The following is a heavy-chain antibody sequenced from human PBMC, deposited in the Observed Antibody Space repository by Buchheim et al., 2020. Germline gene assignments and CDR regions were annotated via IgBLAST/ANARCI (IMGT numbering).Heavy chain of an antibody. CDR2: ISYSGST. J-gene: IGHJ4*02. D-gene: IGHD3-22*01. Sequence: QVQLQESGPGLVKPSETLSLPCTVSVGSISSYYWSWIRQPPGKGLEWIGYISYSGSTNYNPSLKSRVTISVDTSQNPFSLKRSSVTAADTAVYYCARHGGYYYDSSGYYTIWGQGTL. CDR3: ARHGGYYYDSSGYYTI. CDR1: VGSISSYY. V-gene: IGHV4-59*08.